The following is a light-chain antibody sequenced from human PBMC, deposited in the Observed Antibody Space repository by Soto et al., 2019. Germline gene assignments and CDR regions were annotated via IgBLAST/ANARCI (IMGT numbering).Light chain of an antibody. Sequence: DIQMTQSPSTLPASVGDRVTITCRASQSISNWLAWYQQKPGKAPKLLIYKASSLESGVPSRFSGSGSGTEFTLTISSLQPDDFATYYCQQYNPYSPYTFGQGNKVDIK. V-gene: IGKV1-5*03. CDR2: KAS. J-gene: IGKJ2*01. CDR3: QQYNPYSPYT. CDR1: QSISNW.